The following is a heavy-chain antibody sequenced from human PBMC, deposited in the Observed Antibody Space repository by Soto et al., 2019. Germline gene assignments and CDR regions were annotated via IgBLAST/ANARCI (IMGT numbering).Heavy chain of an antibody. CDR3: TRERGRGGSVF. Sequence: QVQLVQSGAEVKKPGASVKVSCKASGYTFTSYDINWVRQATGQGLEWMGWMNPNSGNTGYAQKFQGRVTMTRNTSIPTAYIELSSLRSADTAAYYCTRERGRGGSVFWGQGILVIVSS. V-gene: IGHV1-8*01. CDR1: GYTFTSYD. J-gene: IGHJ4*02. CDR2: MNPNSGNT. D-gene: IGHD3-16*01.